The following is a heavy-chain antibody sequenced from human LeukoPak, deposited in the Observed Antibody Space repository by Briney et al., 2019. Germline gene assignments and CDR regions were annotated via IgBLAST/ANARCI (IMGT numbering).Heavy chain of an antibody. D-gene: IGHD1-1*01. Sequence: SETLSLTCAVYGRSFSGYYWSWIRQPPGKGLEWIGEINHSGSTNYNPSLKSRVTISVDTSKNQFSLKLSSVTAADTAVYYCARGPRERWFGPWGQGTLVTVSS. J-gene: IGHJ5*02. CDR1: GRSFSGYY. CDR2: INHSGST. CDR3: ARGPRERWFGP. V-gene: IGHV4-34*01.